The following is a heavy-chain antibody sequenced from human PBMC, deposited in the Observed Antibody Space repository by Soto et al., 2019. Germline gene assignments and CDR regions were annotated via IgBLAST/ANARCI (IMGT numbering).Heavy chain of an antibody. CDR1: GGPIGSYY. CDR2: IYYSGST. Sequence: SETLSLTCTVSGGPIGSYYWSWIRQPPGKGLEWIGYIYYSGSTNYNPSLKSRVTISVDTSKNQFPLKLSSVTAADTAVFYFARLNHCKTASCYIDYWGQGTLVTVSS. J-gene: IGHJ4*02. V-gene: IGHV4-59*01. CDR3: ARLNHCKTASCYIDY. D-gene: IGHD2-2*02.